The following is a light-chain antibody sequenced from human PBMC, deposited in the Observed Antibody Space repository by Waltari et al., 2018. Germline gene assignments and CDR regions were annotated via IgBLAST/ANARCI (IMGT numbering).Light chain of an antibody. Sequence: EVVLTQSPATLSLSPGERATLSCRASQSVNSFLAWYQQKPGQAPRPPISDASNRATGIPARFSGSASGTDFTLTISSLEPEDFAVYYCQQRANWPYTFGRGTELEIK. CDR3: QQRANWPYT. V-gene: IGKV3-11*01. CDR2: DAS. J-gene: IGKJ2*01. CDR1: QSVNSF.